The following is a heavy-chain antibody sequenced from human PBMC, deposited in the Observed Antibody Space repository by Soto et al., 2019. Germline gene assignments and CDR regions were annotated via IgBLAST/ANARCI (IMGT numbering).Heavy chain of an antibody. CDR3: ARVIPTVNTRWETDYYYYGMDV. CDR1: CDRVSYNSAA. CDR2: TYYRSKWYN. D-gene: IGHD3-22*01. Sequence: HTLSLTCAISCDRVSYNSAAWNWFKQTPSRGLEGLGRTYYRSKWYNDYAVSVKSRITINPDTSKNQFSLQLNSVTPEDTAVYYCARVIPTVNTRWETDYYYYGMDVWGQGTTIPV. J-gene: IGHJ6*02. V-gene: IGHV6-1*01.